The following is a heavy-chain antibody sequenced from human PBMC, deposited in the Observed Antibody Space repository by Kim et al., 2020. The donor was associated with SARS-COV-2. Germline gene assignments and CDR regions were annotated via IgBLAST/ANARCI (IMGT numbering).Heavy chain of an antibody. V-gene: IGHV3-15*01. Sequence: GGSLRLSCAASGFTFTKVWLSWVRQAPGKGLEWVGRIRSKADGGTADYAAPVKGRFTISRDDSKNTLYLQLNGLRAEDTAFYHCTTDYERIGGLCDGVTCYPASLGVQGTLVTVSS. D-gene: IGHD2-21*01. CDR1: GFTFTKVW. J-gene: IGHJ4*02. CDR2: IRSKADGGTA. CDR3: TTDYERIGGLCDGVTCYPASL.